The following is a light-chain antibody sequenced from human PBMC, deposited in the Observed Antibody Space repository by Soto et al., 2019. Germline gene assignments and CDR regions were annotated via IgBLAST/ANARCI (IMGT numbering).Light chain of an antibody. CDR3: QTWDTGIRV. CDR1: SGHSRYA. J-gene: IGLJ3*02. V-gene: IGLV4-69*01. CDR2: LNSDGSH. Sequence: QSVLTQSPSASASLGASVKLTCTLSSGHSRYAIAWHQQQPEKGPRYLMKLNSDGSHNKGDGIPDRFSGSSSGAERYLTISSLQSEDEADYYCQTWDTGIRVFGGGTKLTVL.